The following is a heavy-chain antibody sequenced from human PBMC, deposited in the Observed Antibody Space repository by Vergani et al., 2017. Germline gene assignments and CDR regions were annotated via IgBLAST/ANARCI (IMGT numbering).Heavy chain of an antibody. Sequence: VQLVESGGGLVKPGGSLRLSCAASGFTFSSYSMNWVRQAPGKGLEWVSSISSSSSYIYYADSVKGRFTIYRDNAKNSLYLQMNSLRAEDTAVYYCARDQRITMVRGVITGDAFDIWGQGTMVTVSS. CDR2: ISSSSSYI. CDR1: GFTFSSYS. J-gene: IGHJ3*02. D-gene: IGHD3-10*01. V-gene: IGHV3-21*01. CDR3: ARDQRITMVRGVITGDAFDI.